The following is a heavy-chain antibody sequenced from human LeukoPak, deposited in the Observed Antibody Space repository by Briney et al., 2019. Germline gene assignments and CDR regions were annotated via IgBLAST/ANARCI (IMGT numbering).Heavy chain of an antibody. J-gene: IGHJ4*02. D-gene: IGHD3-22*01. CDR1: GGSISSSN. CDR2: ISGSGGST. Sequence: GTLSLTCAVSGGSISSSNWWSWVRQAPGKGLEWVSAISGSGGSTYYADSVKGRFTISRDNSKNTLYLQMNSLRAEDTAVYYCAKDYYDSSGYYNYWGQGTLVTVSS. CDR3: AKDYYDSSGYYNY. V-gene: IGHV3-23*01.